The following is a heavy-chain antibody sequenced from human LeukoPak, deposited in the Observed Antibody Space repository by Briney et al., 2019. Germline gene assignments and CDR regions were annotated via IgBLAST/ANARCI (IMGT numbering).Heavy chain of an antibody. J-gene: IGHJ4*02. D-gene: IGHD6-13*01. CDR3: ARQEQLAYFDY. V-gene: IGHV5-51*01. CDR1: GYIFTTYW. Sequence: GESLKISCKGSGYIFTTYWIGWVRQMPGKGLEWMGIIYPDDSDTRYSPSFQGQVTISADKSISTAYLQWSSLEASDTAIYYCARQEQLAYFDYWGQGTLVTVSS. CDR2: IYPDDSDT.